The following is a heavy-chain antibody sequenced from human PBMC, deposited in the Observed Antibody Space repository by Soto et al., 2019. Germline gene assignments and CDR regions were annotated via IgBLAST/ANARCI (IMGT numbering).Heavy chain of an antibody. CDR3: AKGVLYYGSGSYYPLFN. D-gene: IGHD3-10*01. CDR1: GFTFSSYA. Sequence: PGGSLRLSCAASGFTFSSYAMSWVRQAPGKGLEWVSAISGSGGSTYYADSVKGRFTISRDNSKNTLYLQMNSLRAEDTAVYYCAKGVLYYGSGSYYPLFNWGQGTLVTVSS. J-gene: IGHJ4*02. CDR2: ISGSGGST. V-gene: IGHV3-23*01.